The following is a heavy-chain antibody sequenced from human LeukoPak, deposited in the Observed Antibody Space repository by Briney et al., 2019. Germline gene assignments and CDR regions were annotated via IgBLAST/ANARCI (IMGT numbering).Heavy chain of an antibody. V-gene: IGHV3-74*01. D-gene: IGHD5-12*01. CDR2: INSDGSST. CDR3: ARDPKWLDY. CDR1: GFTFSSYW. Sequence: PGGSLRLSCAASGFTFSSYWMHWVRQAPGKGLVWVSRINSDGSSTSYADSVKGRFTVSKDNAKNSLYLQMNSLRDEDTAVYYCARDPKWLDYWGQGTLVTVSS. J-gene: IGHJ4*02.